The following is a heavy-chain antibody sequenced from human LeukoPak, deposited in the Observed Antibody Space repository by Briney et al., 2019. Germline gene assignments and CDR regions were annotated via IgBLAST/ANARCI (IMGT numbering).Heavy chain of an antibody. V-gene: IGHV3-7*01. CDR3: ARYRYYGWGIYRFDP. Sequence: GGSLRLSCAASGFTFSNFWMSWVRQAPGKGLAWVANIKQDGSEKYYVDSVKGRFTISRDNAKNSLFLQMNRLRAEDTAVYYWARYRYYGWGIYRFDPWGQGTLVTVSS. J-gene: IGHJ5*02. D-gene: IGHD3-10*01. CDR1: GFTFSNFW. CDR2: IKQDGSEK.